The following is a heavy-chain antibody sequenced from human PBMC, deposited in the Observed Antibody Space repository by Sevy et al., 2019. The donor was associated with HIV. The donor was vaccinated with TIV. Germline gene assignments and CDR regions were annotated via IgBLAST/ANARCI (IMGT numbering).Heavy chain of an antibody. CDR2: IRSNTDGGTT. D-gene: IGHD4-17*01. CDR3: TTDREYGGYKGGFDY. V-gene: IGHV3-15*01. Sequence: GGSLRLSCAVSGFTFTNAWMGWVRQAPGKGLEWVGRIRSNTDGGTTDYAAPLKGRFTISRDDSKNTLYLQMNILKSADTAVYYCTTDREYGGYKGGFDYWGQGTLVTVSS. J-gene: IGHJ4*02. CDR1: GFTFTNAW.